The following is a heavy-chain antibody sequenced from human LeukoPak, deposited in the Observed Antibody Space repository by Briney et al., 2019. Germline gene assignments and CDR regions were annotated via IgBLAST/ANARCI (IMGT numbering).Heavy chain of an antibody. CDR2: IKSDGITI. CDR1: GFTFSNYT. CDR3: LRDLNWSLDQ. Sequence: GGSLKLSCAASGFTFSNYTMHWVRQAPGKGLVWVSRIKSDGITITYADSVKGRFTISRDNAKNTLYLQMNSLRAEDTAVYYCLRDLNWSLDQWGQGTLVTVSS. D-gene: IGHD1-20*01. J-gene: IGHJ4*02. V-gene: IGHV3-74*01.